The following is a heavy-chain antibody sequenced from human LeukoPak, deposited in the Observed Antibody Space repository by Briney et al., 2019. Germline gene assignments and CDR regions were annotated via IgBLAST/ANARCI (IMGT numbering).Heavy chain of an antibody. CDR3: ARGSCSSTSCWGGYFDY. J-gene: IGHJ4*02. Sequence: SETLSLTCTVSGGSISSSSYYWGWIRQPPGKGLEWIGDIYHSGSTYYNPSLKSRVTISVDRSKNQFSLKLSSVTAADTAVYYCARGSCSSTSCWGGYFDYWGQGTLVTVSS. V-gene: IGHV4-39*07. D-gene: IGHD2-2*01. CDR2: IYHSGST. CDR1: GGSISSSSYY.